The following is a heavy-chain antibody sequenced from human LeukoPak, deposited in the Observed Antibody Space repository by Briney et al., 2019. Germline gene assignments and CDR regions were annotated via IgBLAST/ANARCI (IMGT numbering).Heavy chain of an antibody. CDR3: ARALSLLGYQLPGGRDY. V-gene: IGHV3-48*02. J-gene: IGHJ4*02. CDR2: ISSSSSTI. CDR1: GFTFSSYS. Sequence: PGGSLRLSCAASGFTFSSYSMNWVRQAPGKGLEWVSYISSSSSTIYYADSVKGRFTISRDNAKNSLYLQMNSLRDEDTAVYYCARALSLLGYQLPGGRDYWGQGTLVTVSS. D-gene: IGHD2-2*01.